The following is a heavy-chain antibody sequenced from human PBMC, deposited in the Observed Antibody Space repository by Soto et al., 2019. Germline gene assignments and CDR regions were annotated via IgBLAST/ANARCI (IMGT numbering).Heavy chain of an antibody. CDR3: ARDTSSTSLRAEYFQF. CDR2: VHHSVTT. V-gene: IGHV4-39*02. Sequence: SETLSLTCTVSGGSISSGDYYWGWLRQSPGKGLEWIGSVHHSVTTYYNPSLKGRVTISMDTSKNQFSLRLTSVTAADTAVYYCARDTSSTSLRAEYFQFWGQGTQVTVSS. D-gene: IGHD6-13*01. CDR1: GGSISSGDYY. J-gene: IGHJ1*01.